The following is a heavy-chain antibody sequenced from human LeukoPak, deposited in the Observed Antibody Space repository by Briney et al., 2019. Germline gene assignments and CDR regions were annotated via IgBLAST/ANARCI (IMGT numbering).Heavy chain of an antibody. CDR3: ARVVYYDSSGYPNKFPYFDY. J-gene: IGHJ4*02. D-gene: IGHD3-22*01. CDR1: GYTFTTYD. Sequence: GASVKVSCRPSGYTFTTYDINWVRQAPGQGLEWMGRISAYNGNTNYAQKLQGRVTMTTDTSTSTAYMELRSLRSDDTAVYYCARVVYYDSSGYPNKFPYFDYWGQGTLVTVSS. CDR2: ISAYNGNT. V-gene: IGHV1-18*01.